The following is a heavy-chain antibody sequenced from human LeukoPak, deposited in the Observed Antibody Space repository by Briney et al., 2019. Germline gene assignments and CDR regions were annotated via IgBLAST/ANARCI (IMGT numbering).Heavy chain of an antibody. CDR1: GGSISSSSYY. CDR2: IYYSGST. V-gene: IGHV4-39*01. Sequence: SETLSLTCTVSGGSISSSSYYWGWIRQPLGKGLEWIGNIYYSGSTYYNPSLKSRVTISVDTSKNQFSLKLSSVTAADTAVYYCASLSSGWYKVDYWGQGNPGHRLL. D-gene: IGHD6-19*01. CDR3: ASLSSGWYKVDY. J-gene: IGHJ4*02.